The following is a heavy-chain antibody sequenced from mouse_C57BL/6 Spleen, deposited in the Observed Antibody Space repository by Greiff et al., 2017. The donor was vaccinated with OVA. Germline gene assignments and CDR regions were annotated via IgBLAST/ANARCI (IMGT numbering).Heavy chain of an antibody. Sequence: EVKLVESGAGLVKPGGSLKLSCAASGFTFSSYAMSWVRQTPEKRLEWVAYISSGGGYIYYADTVKGRSTITRDNASNTLYLQMSSLKSEDTAMYYCTRAPQLGRGFDSGGQGTTLTVSS. D-gene: IGHD4-1*02. CDR2: ISSGGGYI. V-gene: IGHV5-9-1*02. J-gene: IGHJ2*01. CDR3: TRAPQLGRGFDS. CDR1: GFTFSSYA.